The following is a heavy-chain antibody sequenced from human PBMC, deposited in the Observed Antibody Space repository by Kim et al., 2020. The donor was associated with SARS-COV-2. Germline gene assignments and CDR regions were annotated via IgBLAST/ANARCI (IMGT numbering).Heavy chain of an antibody. J-gene: IGHJ5*02. V-gene: IGHV1-3*01. Sequence: QKFQDRVTITRDTSASTAYMELSSLRSEDTAVYYCASNYYGSGYRNWFDPWGQGTLVTVSS. CDR3: ASNYYGSGYRNWFDP. D-gene: IGHD3-10*01.